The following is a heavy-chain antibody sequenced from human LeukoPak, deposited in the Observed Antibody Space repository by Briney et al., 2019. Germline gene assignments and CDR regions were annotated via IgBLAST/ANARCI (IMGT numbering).Heavy chain of an antibody. CDR3: ARGRDGYKKFDY. CDR1: GGSFSGYY. Sequence: PSETLSLTCAVYGGSFSGYYWSWIRQPPGKGLEWIGGINHSGSTNYNPSLKSRVTISVDTSKNQFSLKLSSVTAADTAVYYCARGRDGYKKFDYWGQGTLVTVSS. D-gene: IGHD5-24*01. CDR2: INHSGST. V-gene: IGHV4-34*01. J-gene: IGHJ4*02.